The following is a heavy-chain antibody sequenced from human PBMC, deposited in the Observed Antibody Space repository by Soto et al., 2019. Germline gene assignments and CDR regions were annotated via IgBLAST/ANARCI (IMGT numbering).Heavy chain of an antibody. CDR1: GFTFRSFT. CDR3: TRDASRDSSARGWFDP. J-gene: IGHJ5*02. D-gene: IGHD6-13*01. CDR2: ISSNSAYI. V-gene: IGHV3-21*01. Sequence: LGGSLRLSCAASGFTFRSFTMNWVRQAPGKGLEWVSTISSNSAYIYYTDALRGRFTISRDNAKNSLHLQMNSLRADDTAVYYCTRDASRDSSARGWFDPWGPGTLVTVSS.